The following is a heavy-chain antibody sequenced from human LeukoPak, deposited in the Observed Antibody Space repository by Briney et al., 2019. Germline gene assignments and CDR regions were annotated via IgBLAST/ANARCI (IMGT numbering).Heavy chain of an antibody. CDR2: INHSGST. CDR1: GGSFSGYY. J-gene: IGHJ5*02. Sequence: SETLSLTCAVYGGSFSGYYWSWIRQPPGKGLEWIGEINHSGSTNYNPSLKSRVTISVDTSKNQFSLKLSSVTAADTAVYYCARTPQDIVVVPAAIRENWFDPWGQGTLVTVSS. CDR3: ARTPQDIVVVPAAIRENWFDP. D-gene: IGHD2-2*02. V-gene: IGHV4-34*01.